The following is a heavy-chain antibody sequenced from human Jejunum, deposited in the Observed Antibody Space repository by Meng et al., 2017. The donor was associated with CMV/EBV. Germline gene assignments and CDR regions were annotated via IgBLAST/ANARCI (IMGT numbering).Heavy chain of an antibody. CDR2: INHSGST. D-gene: IGHD2-2*01. CDR3: ARKYCGSSNCYPFDY. V-gene: IGHV4-34*01. J-gene: IGHJ4*02. Sequence: GGSFSGYYWSWIRQSPGQGLEWIGQINHSGSTSYNQSLRRRVTISEDTSKNQCSLRLTSVTAADTAIYYCARKYCGSSNCYPFDYWGQGELVTVSS. CDR1: GGSFSGYY.